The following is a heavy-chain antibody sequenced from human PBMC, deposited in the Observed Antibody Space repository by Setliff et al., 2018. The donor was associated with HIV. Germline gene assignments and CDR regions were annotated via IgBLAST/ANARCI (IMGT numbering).Heavy chain of an antibody. V-gene: IGHV4-59*01. CDR2: IYYTGSI. D-gene: IGHD3-3*01. CDR1: GGSIKNYY. CDR3: ARQGGYYSPLDH. Sequence: SETLSLTCNVSGGSIKNYYWSWIRQSPGRGLEWIGNIYYTGSINYNPSLQSRLTISIDTSKNKFSLGLTSVTAEDTAVYYCARQGGYYSPLDHWGQGALVTVSS. J-gene: IGHJ4*02.